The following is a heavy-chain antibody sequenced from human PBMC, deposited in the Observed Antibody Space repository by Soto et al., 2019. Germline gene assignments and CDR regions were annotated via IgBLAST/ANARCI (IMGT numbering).Heavy chain of an antibody. CDR1: GGSINTYY. CDR3: ARGQGGFGEFSLDY. D-gene: IGHD3-10*01. CDR2: IYSGGSA. Sequence: SETLSLTCTVSGGSINTYYWSWIRQPAGKGLEWIGRIYSGGSANYNPSLKSRVTMSVDTSKNQVSLKLTSVAAADTAVYYCARGQGGFGEFSLDYWGQGTLVTVSS. J-gene: IGHJ4*02. V-gene: IGHV4-4*07.